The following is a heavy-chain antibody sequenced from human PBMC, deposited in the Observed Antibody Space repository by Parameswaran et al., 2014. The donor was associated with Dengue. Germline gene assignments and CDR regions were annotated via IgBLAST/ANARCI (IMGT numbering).Heavy chain of an antibody. V-gene: IGHV1-46*01. J-gene: IGHJ6*02. D-gene: IGHD1-14*01. Sequence: WVRQAPGQGLEWMGIINPSGGLTTYAQKFQGRVTMTRDTSTSTVYLELSSLRSEDTAVYYCARDLNLDYLYVMDVWGQGTTVTVSS. CDR2: INPSGGLT. CDR3: ARDLNLDYLYVMDV.